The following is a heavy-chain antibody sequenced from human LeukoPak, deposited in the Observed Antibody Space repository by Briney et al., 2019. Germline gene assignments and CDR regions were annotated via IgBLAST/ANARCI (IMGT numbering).Heavy chain of an antibody. CDR3: ARERDYSNYNYYYMDV. J-gene: IGHJ6*03. CDR1: GFTFSSYW. Sequence: GGSLRLSCAASGFTFSSYWMSWVRQAPGKGLEWVANIKQDGSEKYYVDSVKGRFTISGDNAKNSLYLQMNSLRAEDTAVYYCARERDYSNYNYYYMDVWGKGTTVTVSS. V-gene: IGHV3-7*01. D-gene: IGHD4-11*01. CDR2: IKQDGSEK.